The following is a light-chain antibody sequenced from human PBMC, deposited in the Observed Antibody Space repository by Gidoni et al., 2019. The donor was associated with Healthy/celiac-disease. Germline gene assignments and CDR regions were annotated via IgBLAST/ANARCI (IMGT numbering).Light chain of an antibody. CDR3: QQYNNWNKT. CDR1: QSVSSN. Sequence: EIVMTQSPATLSVSPGDRATLSCRASQSVSSNLAWYQQKPGQAPRLLIYGASSRATGIPARFSGSGSGTEFTLTISSLQSEDFAVYYCQQYNNWNKTFGEGTKVEIK. V-gene: IGKV3-15*01. J-gene: IGKJ1*01. CDR2: GAS.